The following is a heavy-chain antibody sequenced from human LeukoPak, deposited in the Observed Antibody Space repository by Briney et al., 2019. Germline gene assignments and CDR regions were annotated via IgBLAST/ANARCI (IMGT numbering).Heavy chain of an antibody. Sequence: GGSLRLSCAASGFTFSSYSMNWVRQTPGKGLECVSAISGDGVSPYYADSVRGRFTISRDNSKNTLYLQMNSLRVEDTAVYFCARDPGAFPYFFDCWGQGTLVTVSS. CDR3: ARDPGAFPYFFDC. CDR1: GFTFSSYS. J-gene: IGHJ4*02. CDR2: ISGDGVSP. D-gene: IGHD4/OR15-4a*01. V-gene: IGHV3-23*01.